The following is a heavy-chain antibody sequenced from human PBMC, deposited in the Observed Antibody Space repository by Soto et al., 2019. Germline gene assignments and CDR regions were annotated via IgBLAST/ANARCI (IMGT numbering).Heavy chain of an antibody. D-gene: IGHD2-8*02. CDR1: GGTFSRYT. Sequence: QVQLVQSGAEVKKPGSSVKVSCKASGGTFSRYTFTWVRQAPGQGLEWMGRIIPILDIPNYALNFQGRVTITADKSPSTAYMELSSLRSDDTAVYYCASHFTGVLVLGTAPPGGDNYGWDVWGQGTTVTVSS. CDR2: IIPILDIP. CDR3: ASHFTGVLVLGTAPPGGDNYGWDV. J-gene: IGHJ6*02. V-gene: IGHV1-69*02.